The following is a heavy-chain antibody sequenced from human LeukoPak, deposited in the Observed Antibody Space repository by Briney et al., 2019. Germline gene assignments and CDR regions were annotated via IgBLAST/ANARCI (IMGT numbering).Heavy chain of an antibody. J-gene: IGHJ4*02. CDR3: ARDNTLLRGNFDY. CDR1: GYRFTSYW. V-gene: IGHV5-51*01. D-gene: IGHD3-22*01. CDR2: LYPDDSDT. Sequence: GESLKISCKGSGYRFTSYWIGWVRQMPGKGLEWMGILYPDDSDTRYSPSFQGQVTISADTSISTAYLQWSSLKASDTAMYYCARDNTLLRGNFDYWGQGTLVTVSS.